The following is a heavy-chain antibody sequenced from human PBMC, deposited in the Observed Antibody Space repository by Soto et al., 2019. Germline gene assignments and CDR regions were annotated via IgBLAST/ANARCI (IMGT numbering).Heavy chain of an antibody. CDR3: ARDLGYYDSSGYFDY. CDR1: GFTFSDYQ. D-gene: IGHD3-22*01. J-gene: IGHJ4*02. V-gene: IGHV3-11*01. Sequence: KPGGSLRLSCAASGFTFSDYQMSWIRQAPGKGLEWVSYISSSGSIISYADSVRGRFTISRDNAKNSLYLQVNSLRAEDTAVYYCARDLGYYDSSGYFDYWGQGTLVTVSS. CDR2: ISSSGSII.